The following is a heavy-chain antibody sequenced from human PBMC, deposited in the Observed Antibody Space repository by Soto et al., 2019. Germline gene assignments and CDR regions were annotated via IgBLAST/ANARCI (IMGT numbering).Heavy chain of an antibody. CDR1: GGSISVGGYY. V-gene: IGHV4-61*08. J-gene: IGHJ6*02. D-gene: IGHD2-2*01. Sequence: SETLSRTCTVSGGSISVGGYYWSWIRQHPGKGLEWIGYIYYSGSTNYNPSLESRVTISVDTSKKQVSLKLSSVSAADTAIYFCAGYCSRSICPEDHYFGLEVWGQGNTVTV. CDR2: IYYSGST. CDR3: AGYCSRSICPEDHYFGLEV.